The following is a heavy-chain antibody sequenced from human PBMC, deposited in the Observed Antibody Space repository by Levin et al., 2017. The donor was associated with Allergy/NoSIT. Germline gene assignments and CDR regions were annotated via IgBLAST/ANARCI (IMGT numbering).Heavy chain of an antibody. D-gene: IGHD2-2*01. Sequence: PGGSLRLSCAASGFTVSSNYMSWVRQAPGKGLEWVSVIYSGGSTYYADSVKGRFTISRDNSKNTLYLQMNSLRAEDTAVYYCARASSGTFGTFDYWGQGTLVTVSS. CDR1: GFTVSSNY. V-gene: IGHV3-53*01. J-gene: IGHJ4*02. CDR3: ARASSGTFGTFDY. CDR2: IYSGGST.